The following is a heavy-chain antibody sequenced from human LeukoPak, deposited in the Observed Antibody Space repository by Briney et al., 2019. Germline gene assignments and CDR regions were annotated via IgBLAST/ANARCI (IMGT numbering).Heavy chain of an antibody. J-gene: IGHJ6*04. CDR3: ARKAYGLDV. V-gene: IGHV3-7*03. CDR1: GFTFSSYA. Sequence: GRSLRLSCAASGFTFSSYAMHWVRQAPGKGLEWVANIKQDGSEKYYVDSVKGRFTISRDNGKNSLYLQMNSLRAEDTAVYYCARKAYGLDVWGKGTTVTVSS. CDR2: IKQDGSEK.